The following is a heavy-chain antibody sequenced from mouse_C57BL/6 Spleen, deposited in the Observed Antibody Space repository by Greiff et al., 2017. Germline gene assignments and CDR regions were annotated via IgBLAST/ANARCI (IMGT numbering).Heavy chain of an antibody. CDR2: IYPRSGNT. J-gene: IGHJ2*01. CDR3: ARDVSPLFGY. V-gene: IGHV1-81*01. D-gene: IGHD6-1*01. CDR1: GYTFTSYG. Sequence: QVQLQQPGAELARPGASVKLSCTASGYTFTSYGISWVKQRTGQGLEWIGEIYPRSGNTYYNEKFKGKATLTADKSSSTAYRELRSLTSDDSAVYFCARDVSPLFGYWGQGTTLTVSS.